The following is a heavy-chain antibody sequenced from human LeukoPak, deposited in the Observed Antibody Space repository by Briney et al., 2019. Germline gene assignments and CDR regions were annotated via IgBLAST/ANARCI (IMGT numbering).Heavy chain of an antibody. CDR2: INPNSGGT. CDR3: AMEDDYSVY. CDR1: VYTFTGYY. V-gene: IGHV1-2*02. J-gene: IGHJ4*02. Sequence: ASVKVSCTASVYTFTGYYMHWVRQAPGQGREWMGWINPNSGGTNYAQKFQGRVTMTRDTSISTAYMELSRLRSDDTAVYYRAMEDDYSVYWGQGTLVTVSA. D-gene: IGHD2-15*01.